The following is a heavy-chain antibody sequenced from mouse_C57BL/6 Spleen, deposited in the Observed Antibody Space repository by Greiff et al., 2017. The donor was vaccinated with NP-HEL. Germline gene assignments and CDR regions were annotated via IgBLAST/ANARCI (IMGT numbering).Heavy chain of an antibody. V-gene: IGHV5-6*01. CDR3: AREGDYGFAY. Sequence: EVNLVESGGDLVKPGGSLKLSCAASGFTFSSYGMSWVRQTPDKRLEWVATISSGGSYTYYPDSVKGRFTISRDNAKNTLYLQMSRLKSEDTAMYYCAREGDYGFAYWGQGALVTVSA. J-gene: IGHJ3*01. D-gene: IGHD2-4*01. CDR1: GFTFSSYG. CDR2: ISSGGSYT.